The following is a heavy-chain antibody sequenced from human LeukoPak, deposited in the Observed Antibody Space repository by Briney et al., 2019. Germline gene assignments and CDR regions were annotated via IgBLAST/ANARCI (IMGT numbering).Heavy chain of an antibody. CDR3: ARRQPVGDFDY. D-gene: IGHD1-26*01. Sequence: SETLSLTCTVSGGSISSYYWSWIRQPPGKGLEWIGYIYYSGSTNYNPSLKSRVTISVDTSKNQFSLKLSSVTAADTAVYYCARRQPVGDFDYWGQGTLVTVSS. CDR2: IYYSGST. V-gene: IGHV4-59*08. J-gene: IGHJ4*02. CDR1: GGSISSYY.